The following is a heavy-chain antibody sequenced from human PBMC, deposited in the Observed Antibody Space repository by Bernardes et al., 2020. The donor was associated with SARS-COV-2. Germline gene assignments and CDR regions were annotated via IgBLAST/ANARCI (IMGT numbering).Heavy chain of an antibody. CDR1: GGSISSYY. D-gene: IGHD3-3*01. V-gene: IGHV4-4*07. CDR3: ARDSDDYDLWSGYIYGMDV. Sequence: SETLSLTRTVSGGSISSYYCSWIRQPAGKGLEWIGRIHTSGSTNYNPSLKSRFTMSVDTSKNQFSLKLSSVIAADTALYYCARDSDDYDLWSGYIYGMDVWSQGTTVTVSS. J-gene: IGHJ6*02. CDR2: IHTSGST.